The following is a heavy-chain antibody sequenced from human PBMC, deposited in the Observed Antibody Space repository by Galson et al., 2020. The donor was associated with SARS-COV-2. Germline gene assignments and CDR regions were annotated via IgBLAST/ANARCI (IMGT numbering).Heavy chain of an antibody. CDR1: GGSFSGYS. CDR3: AREGRRILQWFDP. J-gene: IGHJ5*02. Sequence: SETLSLTRAVYGGSFSGYSWTWIRLPPGKGLEWIGEVNVGGNTNYSPSLRSRVTISVDTSKNQFSLKLSSVTAADTAVYYCAREGRRILQWFDPWGQGTLVTVSS. D-gene: IGHD4-4*01. CDR2: VNVGGNT. V-gene: IGHV4-34*01.